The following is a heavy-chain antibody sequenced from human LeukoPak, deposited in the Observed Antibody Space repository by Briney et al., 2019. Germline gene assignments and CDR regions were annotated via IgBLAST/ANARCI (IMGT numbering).Heavy chain of an antibody. V-gene: IGHV3-30*02. CDR3: ARARKSGGITMIRGVKDRGWFDP. Sequence: PGGSLRLSCAASGFTFSSYGMHWVRQAPGKGLEWVAFIRYDGSNKYYADSVKGRFTISRDNSKNTLYLQMNSLRAEDTAVYYCARARKSGGITMIRGVKDRGWFDPWGQGTLVTVSS. J-gene: IGHJ5*02. D-gene: IGHD3-10*01. CDR2: IRYDGSNK. CDR1: GFTFSSYG.